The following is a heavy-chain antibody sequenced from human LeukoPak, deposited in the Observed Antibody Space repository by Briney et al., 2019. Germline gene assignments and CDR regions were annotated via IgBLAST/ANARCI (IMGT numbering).Heavy chain of an antibody. J-gene: IGHJ4*02. CDR2: ICTTGST. V-gene: IGHV4-4*07. Sequence: PSETLSLTCTVSGGSINSYYWGWIRQPAGKGLEWIGRICTTGSTNYNPSLKSRVTISVDTSKNQFSLKLTSVTAADTAMYYCARAGYTISYYSLDYWGQGTLVTVSS. CDR1: GGSINSYY. D-gene: IGHD1-26*01. CDR3: ARAGYTISYYSLDY.